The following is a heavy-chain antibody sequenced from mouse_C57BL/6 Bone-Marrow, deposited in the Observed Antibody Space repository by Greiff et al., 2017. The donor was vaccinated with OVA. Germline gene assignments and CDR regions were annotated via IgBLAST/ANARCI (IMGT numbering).Heavy chain of an antibody. J-gene: IGHJ4*01. CDR3: ARDLLTVTRYAMDY. CDR2: ISDGGSYT. Sequence: EVKLQESGGGLVKPGGSLKLSCAASGFTFSSYAMSWVRQTPEKRLEWVATISDGGSYTYYPDNVKGRFTISRDNAKNNLYLQMSQLKSEDTAMYYCARDLLTVTRYAMDYWGQGTSVTVSS. D-gene: IGHD4-1*01. CDR1: GFTFSSYA. V-gene: IGHV5-4*01.